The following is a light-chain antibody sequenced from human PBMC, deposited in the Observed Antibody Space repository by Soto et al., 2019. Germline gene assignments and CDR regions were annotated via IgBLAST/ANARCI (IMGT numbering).Light chain of an antibody. J-gene: IGKJ4*01. V-gene: IGKV1-9*01. CDR3: LQVNNYPRT. CDR1: HGISNY. CDR2: AAS. Sequence: DILLTQSPSFLSASVEDRITITCRASHGISNYLAWYQQKPGKAPNLLIYAASTLQSGVPSRFSGSGSGTEFTLTISSLQPEDFATYYCLQVNNYPRTFGGGTKVEIK.